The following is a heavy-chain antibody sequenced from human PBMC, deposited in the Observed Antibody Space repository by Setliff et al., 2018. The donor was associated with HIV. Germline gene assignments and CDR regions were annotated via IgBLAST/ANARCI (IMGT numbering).Heavy chain of an antibody. CDR2: ISGSGDST. Sequence: PGGSLRLSCAASGFTFNYHAMTWVRQAPGKGLEWVSGISGSGDSTFYADSVKGRVTLSRDNSKNTLYLQMNSLRPEDTAVYYCARVRLYNNALDYWGQGTLVTVSS. J-gene: IGHJ4*02. V-gene: IGHV3-23*01. CDR3: ARVRLYNNALDY. D-gene: IGHD3-10*01. CDR1: GFTFNYHA.